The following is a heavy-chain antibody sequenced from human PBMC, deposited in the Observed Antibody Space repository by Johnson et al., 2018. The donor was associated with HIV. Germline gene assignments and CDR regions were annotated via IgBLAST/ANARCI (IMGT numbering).Heavy chain of an antibody. V-gene: IGHV3-66*01. J-gene: IGHJ3*02. CDR3: ASSFDYGDAFDI. D-gene: IGHD4-17*01. Sequence: VQLVESGGGLVQPGGSLRLSCAASGFTFSSYWMHWVRQAPGKGLEWVSVIYSGGSTYYADSVKGRVTISRDNSKNTLYLQMNSLRAEDTAVYYCASSFDYGDAFDIWGQGTMVTVSS. CDR2: IYSGGST. CDR1: GFTFSSYW.